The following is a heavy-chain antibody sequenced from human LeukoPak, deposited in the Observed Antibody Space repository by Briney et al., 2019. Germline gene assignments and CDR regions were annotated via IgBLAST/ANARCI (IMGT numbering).Heavy chain of an antibody. J-gene: IGHJ3*02. Sequence: SGPTLVNPTQTLTLTCTFSGFSLSTDAVGVGWIRQPPGKALEWLALIYWNDGKRYSPSLKNRLTITKDTSKNQVVLTMTNMDPVDTATYYCAHRPLVPAAMEAFDIWGQGTMVTVSS. CDR2: IYWNDGK. CDR1: GFSLSTDAVG. D-gene: IGHD2-2*01. V-gene: IGHV2-5*01. CDR3: AHRPLVPAAMEAFDI.